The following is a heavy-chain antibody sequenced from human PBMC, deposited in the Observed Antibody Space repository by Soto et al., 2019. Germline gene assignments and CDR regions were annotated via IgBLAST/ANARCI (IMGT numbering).Heavy chain of an antibody. CDR3: ARLSGGWQSWFDP. V-gene: IGHV4-31*03. J-gene: IGHJ5*02. CDR2: IYYSGNT. Sequence: QVQLQESGPGLVKPSQTLSLTCTVSGGSISSDDFYWSWIRQHPGKGLEWIGYIYYSGNTYYKPTLNSRVTILVDTSKNQFSLKLSSVTAADTAVYYCARLSGGWQSWFDPWGQGTMVTVSS. D-gene: IGHD6-25*01. CDR1: GGSISSDDFY.